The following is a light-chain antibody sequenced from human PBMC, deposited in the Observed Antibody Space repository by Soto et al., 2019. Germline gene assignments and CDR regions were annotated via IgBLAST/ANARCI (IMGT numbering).Light chain of an antibody. CDR1: QSISSY. CDR3: QQSYSTPPT. Sequence: DIHMTQSPSSLSASVGDRVTITCRASQSISSYLNWYQQKPGKAPKLLIYAASSLQSGVPSRFSGSGSGTDFTLTISSLQPEDFATYYCQQSYSTPPTFAQGTRLEI. V-gene: IGKV1-39*01. J-gene: IGKJ5*01. CDR2: AAS.